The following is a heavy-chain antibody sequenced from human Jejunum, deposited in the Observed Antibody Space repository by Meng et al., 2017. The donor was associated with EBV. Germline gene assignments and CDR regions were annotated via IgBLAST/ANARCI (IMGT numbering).Heavy chain of an antibody. D-gene: IGHD2-2*03. CDR3: ARDKRGAGYCHDY. J-gene: IGHJ4*02. Sequence: EIQLAKFGGRLVRLGGALRLPCVASGFTLADYGMNWVRQVLGKGLEWVATINWDGRRTGYADSVKSRFTISRDNAKNSLYLQMNSLRAEDTALYHCARDKRGAGYCHDYWGQGTLVTVSS. CDR1: GFTLADYG. V-gene: IGHV3-20*01. CDR2: INWDGRRT.